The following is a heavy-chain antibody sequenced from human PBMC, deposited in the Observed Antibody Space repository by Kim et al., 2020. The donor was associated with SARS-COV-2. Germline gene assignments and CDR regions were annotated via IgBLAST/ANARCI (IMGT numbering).Heavy chain of an antibody. CDR1: GYTFTSYG. CDR2: ISAYNGNT. CDR3: ARVTHAHCSGGSCYFSQGGYFDY. Sequence: ASVKVSCKASGYTFTSYGISWVRQAPGQGLEWMGWISAYNGNTNYAQKLQGRVTMTTDTSTSTAYMELRSLRSDNTAVYYCARVTHAHCSGGSCYFSQGGYFDYWGQGTLVTVSS. J-gene: IGHJ4*02. V-gene: IGHV1-18*01. D-gene: IGHD2-15*01.